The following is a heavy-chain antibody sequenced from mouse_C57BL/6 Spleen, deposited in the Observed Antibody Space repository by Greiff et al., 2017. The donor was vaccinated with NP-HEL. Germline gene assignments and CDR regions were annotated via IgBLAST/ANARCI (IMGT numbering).Heavy chain of an antibody. CDR2: IWSDGST. CDR1: GFSLTSYG. J-gene: IGHJ4*01. D-gene: IGHD4-1*01. Sequence: VKLQESGPGLVAPSQSLSITCTVSGFSLTSYGVHWVRQPPGKGLEWLVVIWSDGSTTYNSALKSRLSISKDNSKSQVFLKMNSLQTDDTAMYYCARHRHWDNYAMDYWGQGTSVTVSS. V-gene: IGHV2-6-1*01. CDR3: ARHRHWDNYAMDY.